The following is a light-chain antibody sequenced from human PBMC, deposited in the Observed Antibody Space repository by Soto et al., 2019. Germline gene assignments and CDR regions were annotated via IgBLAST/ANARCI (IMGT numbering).Light chain of an antibody. CDR2: DVS. CDR1: SSDVGGYNS. J-gene: IGLJ1*01. V-gene: IGLV2-14*01. CDR3: SSYTSSTTLV. Sequence: QSALSQPASVSGSPGQSITISCTGTSSDVGGYNSVSWYQQHPGRAPKLMIYDVSGRLSGVSNRFSGSKSGNTASLTISGLQAEDEADYYCSSYTSSTTLVFGTGTKVTVL.